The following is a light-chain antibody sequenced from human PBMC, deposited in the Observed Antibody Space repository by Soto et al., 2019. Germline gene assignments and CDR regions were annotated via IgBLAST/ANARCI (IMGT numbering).Light chain of an antibody. J-gene: IGLJ3*02. Sequence: SYELTQPPSVSVAPGKTAKITCGGYNIGSKSVHWFQQKPGQAPVLVIYYDSDRTSGITDRFSGSNSGNTATLTIGRVEAGDEADYYCQVWDSSSDHWVFGGGTKLAVL. CDR3: QVWDSSSDHWV. V-gene: IGLV3-21*04. CDR1: NIGSKS. CDR2: YDS.